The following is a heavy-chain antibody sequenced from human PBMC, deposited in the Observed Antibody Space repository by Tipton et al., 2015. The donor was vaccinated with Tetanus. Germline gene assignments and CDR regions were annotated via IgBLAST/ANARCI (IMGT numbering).Heavy chain of an antibody. J-gene: IGHJ4*02. CDR3: ARDQARGARGWNYFDY. Sequence: TLSLTCTVSGGSISSGNYYWGWIRQPPGKGLEWIGSLYFSGRTYYSPPLKSRVTLSVDTSKNQFSLKLYSVSAADTAVYYCARDQARGARGWNYFDYWGQGTLVTVSS. V-gene: IGHV4-39*07. CDR2: LYFSGRT. D-gene: IGHD1-26*01. CDR1: GGSISSGNYY.